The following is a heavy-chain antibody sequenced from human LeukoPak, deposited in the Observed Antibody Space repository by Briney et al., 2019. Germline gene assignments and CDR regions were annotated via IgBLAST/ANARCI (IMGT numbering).Heavy chain of an antibody. Sequence: PGGSLRLSCAASGFTFSDYYMSWIRQAPGKGLEWVSYISSSGSTIYYADSVKGRFTISRDNAKNSLYLQMNSLRAEDTAVYYCARDHCSGGSCYSSPPLDYWGQGTLVTVSS. D-gene: IGHD2-15*01. CDR1: GFTFSDYY. CDR3: ARDHCSGGSCYSSPPLDY. CDR2: ISSSGSTI. J-gene: IGHJ4*02. V-gene: IGHV3-11*01.